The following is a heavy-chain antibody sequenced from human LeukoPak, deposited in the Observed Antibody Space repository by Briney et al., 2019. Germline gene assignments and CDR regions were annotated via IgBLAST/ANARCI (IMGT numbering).Heavy chain of an antibody. Sequence: VASVKVSCKASGYTFTGYYMHWVRQAPGQGLEWMGWINPNSGGTNYAQKFQGRVTMTRDTSISTAYMELSRLRSDDTAVYYCARDKRVGVAGSGARDAFDIWGQGTMVTVSS. CDR2: INPNSGGT. CDR1: GYTFTGYY. CDR3: ARDKRVGVAGSGARDAFDI. J-gene: IGHJ3*02. D-gene: IGHD3-10*01. V-gene: IGHV1-2*02.